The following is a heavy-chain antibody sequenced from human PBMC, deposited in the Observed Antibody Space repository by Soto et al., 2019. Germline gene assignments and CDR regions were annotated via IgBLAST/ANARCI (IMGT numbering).Heavy chain of an antibody. Sequence: EVHLVESGEGLVQPGGSLRLSCAASGFIFSSYAMHWVRQAPGKGLEYVSAISSNGGTTYYADSVKGRFTISRDNSKNTLYLHMGSLRAEDMAVYYCARAKYASGYYSGWGQGTLVTVSS. CDR2: ISSNGGTT. V-gene: IGHV3-64*02. CDR1: GFIFSSYA. CDR3: ARAKYASGYYSG. D-gene: IGHD5-12*01. J-gene: IGHJ4*02.